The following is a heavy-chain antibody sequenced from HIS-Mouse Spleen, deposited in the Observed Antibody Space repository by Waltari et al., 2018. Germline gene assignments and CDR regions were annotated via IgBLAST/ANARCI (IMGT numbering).Heavy chain of an antibody. Sequence: QVQLQQWGAGLLKPSETLSLTCAVYGGSFSGYYWSWIRQPPGKGREWIGEINHSGSTNYNPSLKSGVTISVDTSKNQFSLKLSSVTAADTAVYYCARFIEAGDFDYWGQGTLVTVSS. V-gene: IGHV4-34*01. CDR1: GGSFSGYY. CDR2: INHSGST. CDR3: ARFIEAGDFDY. D-gene: IGHD2-15*01. J-gene: IGHJ4*02.